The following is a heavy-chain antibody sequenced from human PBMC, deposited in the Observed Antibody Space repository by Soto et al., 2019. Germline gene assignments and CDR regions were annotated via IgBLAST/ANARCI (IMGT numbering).Heavy chain of an antibody. Sequence: ASVKVSCKASGYTFTSYGISWVRQAPGQGLEWMGWISAYNGNTNYAQKLQGRVTMTTDTSTSTAYMELRSLRSDDTAVYYCAREKYYYDSSGPQLDYWGQGTLVTVSS. CDR2: ISAYNGNT. CDR3: AREKYYYDSSGPQLDY. J-gene: IGHJ4*02. CDR1: GYTFTSYG. D-gene: IGHD3-22*01. V-gene: IGHV1-18*01.